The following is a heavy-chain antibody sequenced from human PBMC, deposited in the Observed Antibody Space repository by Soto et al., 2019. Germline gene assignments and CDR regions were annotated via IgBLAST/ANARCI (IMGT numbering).Heavy chain of an antibody. J-gene: IGHJ4*02. D-gene: IGHD3-10*01. V-gene: IGHV4-30-2*01. Sequence: TPSPTCAVSGGSKWSGDYSWSLIRQPPGKGLEWIGYIYYSGNTYYNPSLKSRVTISVDRAKNQFSLKLSSVSAADTAVYYCATEASNHYGSGSLLYYWRKGSRVTVCS. CDR1: GGSKWSGDYS. CDR2: IYYSGNT. CDR3: ATEASNHYGSGSLLYY.